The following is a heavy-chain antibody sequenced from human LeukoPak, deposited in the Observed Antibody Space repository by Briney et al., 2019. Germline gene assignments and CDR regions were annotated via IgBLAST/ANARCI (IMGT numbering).Heavy chain of an antibody. CDR1: GFTFSSYE. V-gene: IGHV3-48*03. CDR2: ISSSGSTI. J-gene: IGHJ4*02. CDR3: ARDGVSGSVDY. Sequence: GGSLRLSCAASGFTFSSYEMNWVRQAPGKGLEWVSYISSSGSTIYYADSVKGRFTISRDNAKNSLYLQMNSLRAEDTAVYYCARDGVSGSVDYWGQGTLVTVSS. D-gene: IGHD3-3*01.